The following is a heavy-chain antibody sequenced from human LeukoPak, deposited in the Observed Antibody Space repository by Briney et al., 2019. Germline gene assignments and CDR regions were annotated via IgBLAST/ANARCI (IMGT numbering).Heavy chain of an antibody. CDR3: AKGKYDFWSGYSNAEYFQH. CDR2: IWYDGSNK. Sequence: GSLRLSCAASGFTFSSYGMHWVRQAPGKGLEWVAVIWYDGSNKYYADFVKGRFTISRDNSKNTLYLQMNSLRAEDTAVYYCAKGKYDFWSGYSNAEYFQHWGQGTLVTVSS. CDR1: GFTFSSYG. V-gene: IGHV3-33*06. J-gene: IGHJ1*01. D-gene: IGHD3-3*01.